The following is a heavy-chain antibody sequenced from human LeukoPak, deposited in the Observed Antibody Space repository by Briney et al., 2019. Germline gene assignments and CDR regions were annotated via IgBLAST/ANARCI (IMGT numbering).Heavy chain of an antibody. CDR1: GFTFSSYS. J-gene: IGHJ4*02. CDR2: ISSSSSYT. D-gene: IGHD3-10*01. V-gene: IGHV3-21*01. CDR3: ATPPYYYVSGKENY. Sequence: GGSLRLSCAASGFTFSSYSMNWVRQAPGKGLEWVSSISSSSSYTYYADSVKGRFTISRDNARNSLYLQMNSLRAEDTAVYYCATPPYYYVSGKENYCGQGTLVTASS.